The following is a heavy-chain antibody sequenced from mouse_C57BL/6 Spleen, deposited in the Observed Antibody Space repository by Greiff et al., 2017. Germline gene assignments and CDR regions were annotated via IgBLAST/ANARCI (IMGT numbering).Heavy chain of an antibody. J-gene: IGHJ3*01. Sequence: EVQLVESGGGLVKPGGSLKLSCAASGFTFSDYGMHWVRQAPEKGLEWVAYISSGSSTIYYADTVKGRFTISRDNAKNTLFLQMTSLRSEDTAMYYCARPMNWDWFAYWGQGTLVTVSA. D-gene: IGHD4-1*01. CDR1: GFTFSDYG. CDR3: ARPMNWDWFAY. CDR2: ISSGSSTI. V-gene: IGHV5-17*01.